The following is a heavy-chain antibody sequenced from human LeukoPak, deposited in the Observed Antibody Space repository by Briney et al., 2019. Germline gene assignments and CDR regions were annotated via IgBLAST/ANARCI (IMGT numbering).Heavy chain of an antibody. CDR1: GFTFSSYA. D-gene: IGHD6-19*01. CDR2: ISYDGSNK. CDR3: ARDSSGPLY. J-gene: IGHJ4*02. V-gene: IGHV3-30*14. Sequence: GGSLRLSCAASGFTFSSYAMHWVRQAPGKGLEWVAVISYDGSNKYYADSVKGRFTISRDNSKNTLYLQMNSLRAEDTAVYYCARDSSGPLYWGQGTLVTVSS.